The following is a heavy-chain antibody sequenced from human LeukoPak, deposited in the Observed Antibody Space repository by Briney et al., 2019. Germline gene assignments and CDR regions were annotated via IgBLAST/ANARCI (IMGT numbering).Heavy chain of an antibody. CDR1: GFTFSSYS. Sequence: GGSLRLSCAASGFTFSSYSMNWVRQAPGKGLEWVSSISSSSSYIYYADSVKGRFTISRDNAKNSLYLQMNSLRAEDTAKYYCAKGRGTYPPGYGMDVWGQGTTVTVSS. CDR2: ISSSSSYI. J-gene: IGHJ6*02. CDR3: AKGRGTYPPGYGMDV. V-gene: IGHV3-21*04.